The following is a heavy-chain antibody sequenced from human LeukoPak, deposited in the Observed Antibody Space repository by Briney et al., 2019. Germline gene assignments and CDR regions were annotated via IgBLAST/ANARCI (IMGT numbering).Heavy chain of an antibody. J-gene: IGHJ4*02. D-gene: IGHD1-1*01. CDR1: GGTFSGYY. CDR2: INHSGST. V-gene: IGHV4-34*01. CDR3: ARGAGWTGTGFDY. Sequence: PSETLSLTCAVYGGTFSGYYWSWIRQPPGKGLEWIGEINHSGSTNYNPSLKRRVTISVDTSKNQFSLKLTSVAAADTAVYYWARGAGWTGTGFDYWGQGTLGTVSS.